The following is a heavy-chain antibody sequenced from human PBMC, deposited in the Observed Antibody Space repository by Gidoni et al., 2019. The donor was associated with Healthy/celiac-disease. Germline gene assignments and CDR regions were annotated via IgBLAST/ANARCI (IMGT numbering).Heavy chain of an antibody. V-gene: IGHV1-2*06. CDR1: GYTFTGYY. CDR2: INPNSGGT. CDR3: ARDPRNYDFWSGYGMDV. J-gene: IGHJ6*02. D-gene: IGHD3-3*01. Sequence: QVQLVQSGAEVKKPGASVKVSCKASGYTFTGYYMHWVRQAPGQGLEWMGRINPNSGGTNYAQKFQGRVTMTRDTSISTAYMELSRLRSDDTAVYYCARDPRNYDFWSGYGMDVWGQGTTVTVSS.